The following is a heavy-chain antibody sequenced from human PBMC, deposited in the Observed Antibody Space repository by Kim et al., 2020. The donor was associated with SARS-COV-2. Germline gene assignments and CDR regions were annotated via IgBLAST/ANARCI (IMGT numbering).Heavy chain of an antibody. CDR1: GFTFSSYA. D-gene: IGHD6-13*01. V-gene: IGHV3-23*01. CDR2: ISGSGGST. CDR3: AKDPIEYSSSWYYFDY. Sequence: GGSLRLSCAASGFTFSSYAMSWVRQAPGKGLEWVSAISGSGGSTYYADSVKGRFTISRDNSKNTLYLQMNSLRAEDTAVYYCAKDPIEYSSSWYYFDYWGQGTLVPGSS. J-gene: IGHJ4*03.